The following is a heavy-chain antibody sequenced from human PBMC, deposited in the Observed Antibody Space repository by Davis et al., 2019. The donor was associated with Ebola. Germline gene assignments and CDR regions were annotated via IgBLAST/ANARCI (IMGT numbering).Heavy chain of an antibody. D-gene: IGHD6-6*01. CDR3: ARGSSKAYYYYGMDV. J-gene: IGHJ6*02. V-gene: IGHV1-3*01. CDR1: GYTFTRYA. Sequence: ASSVNVSCKASGYTFTRYAMHLVRQAPGQRLEWMGWINAGNGNTKYSQKFQGRVPITRDTSASTAYMELSSLRSEDTAVYYCARGSSKAYYYYGMDVWGQGTTVTVSS. CDR2: INAGNGNT.